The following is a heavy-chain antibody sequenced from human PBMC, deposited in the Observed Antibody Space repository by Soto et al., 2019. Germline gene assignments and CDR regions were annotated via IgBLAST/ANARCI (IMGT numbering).Heavy chain of an antibody. CDR3: ARVEAVAGLYNYHGLDV. CDR1: GGTFSNYA. V-gene: IGHV1-69*12. Sequence: QVQLVQAGAEVKKPGSSVKVSCKVSGGTFSNYAIDWVRLAPGHGLEWMGGIDPIFGTTYYTQKFQGRATIIADDSTTTAYVERSSLRSEDTAIYYCARVEAVAGLYNYHGLDVWGQGTAVTVSS. D-gene: IGHD6-19*01. J-gene: IGHJ6*02. CDR2: IDPIFGTT.